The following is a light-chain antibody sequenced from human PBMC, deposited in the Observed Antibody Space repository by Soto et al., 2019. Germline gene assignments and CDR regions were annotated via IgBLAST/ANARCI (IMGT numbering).Light chain of an antibody. CDR2: SAS. V-gene: IGKV1-5*01. CDR1: QSISTW. CDR3: QQYNYYPYT. J-gene: IGKJ2*01. Sequence: DLQMTQSPSTLSASVGDRVTITCRASQSISTWLAWYHQKPGKAPKLLISSASSLESGVPSRFSGSGSGTEFSLAISSLQPDDFATYYCQQYNYYPYTFGEGTKVDIK.